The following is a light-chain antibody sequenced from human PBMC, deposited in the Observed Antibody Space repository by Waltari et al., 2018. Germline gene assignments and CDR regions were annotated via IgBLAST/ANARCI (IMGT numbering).Light chain of an antibody. CDR2: EGS. J-gene: IGLJ3*02. V-gene: IGLV2-23*03. CDR3: CSYAGSSTFV. CDR1: SSDVGSYNL. Sequence: QSALTQPAYVSGSPGQSITISCTGPSSDVGSYNLVSWYQQHPGKAPKLMIYEGSKRPSGVSNRFSGSKSGNTASLTISGLQAEDEADYYCCSYAGSSTFVFGGGTKLTVL.